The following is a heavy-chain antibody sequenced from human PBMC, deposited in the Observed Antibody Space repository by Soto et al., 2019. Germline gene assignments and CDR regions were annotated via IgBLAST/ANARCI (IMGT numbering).Heavy chain of an antibody. D-gene: IGHD2-15*01. CDR1: GFTFSNYA. CDR3: ARVFYYSGGNYYDY. Sequence: GGSLRLSCAASGFTFSNYAMHWVRQAPGKGLEYVSAISSNGGNTYYADSVEGRFTISRDNSKNTLSLQMGSLRAGDMAVYYCARVFYYSGGNYYDYWGQGALVTVSS. CDR2: ISSNGGNT. J-gene: IGHJ4*02. V-gene: IGHV3-64*02.